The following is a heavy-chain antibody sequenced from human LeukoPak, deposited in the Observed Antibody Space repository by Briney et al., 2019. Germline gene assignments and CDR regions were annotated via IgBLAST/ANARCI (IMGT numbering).Heavy chain of an antibody. V-gene: IGHV3-30*12. CDR1: GFTFSSYG. D-gene: IGHD3-10*01. CDR2: ISYDGSNK. Sequence: TGRSLRLSCAASGFTFSSYGMHWVRQAPGKGLEWVAVISYDGSNKYYADSVKGRFTISRDNSMNTLYLQMNSLRAEDTAVYYCARDSGRGYYFDYWGQGTLVTVSS. J-gene: IGHJ4*02. CDR3: ARDSGRGYYFDY.